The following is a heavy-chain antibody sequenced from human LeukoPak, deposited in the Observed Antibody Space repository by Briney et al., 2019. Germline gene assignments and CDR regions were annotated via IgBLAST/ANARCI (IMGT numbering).Heavy chain of an antibody. D-gene: IGHD6-6*01. Sequence: GESLKISCKGSGYSFSNYWIGWVRRMPGKGLEWMGIIYPGDSDTRYSPSFQGQVTISADKSISTAYLQWSSLKASDTAVHYCARRHSTSSLIDYWGQGTLVTVSS. CDR3: ARRHSTSSLIDY. V-gene: IGHV5-51*01. CDR2: IYPGDSDT. CDR1: GYSFSNYW. J-gene: IGHJ4*02.